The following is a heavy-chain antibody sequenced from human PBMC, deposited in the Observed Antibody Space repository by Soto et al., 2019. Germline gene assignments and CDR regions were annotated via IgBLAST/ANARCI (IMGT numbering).Heavy chain of an antibody. D-gene: IGHD6-19*01. V-gene: IGHV1-69*13. CDR1: GGTFSNYA. Sequence: SVKVSCKGSGGTFSNYAISWVRQAPGQGLEWMGGIIPIYGTVNYAQKFQGRVTITADESTTTAYMEVSSLRSEDTAVYYCARRRDSGWSGFDYWGPGTLVTVSS. J-gene: IGHJ4*02. CDR2: IIPIYGTV. CDR3: ARRRDSGWSGFDY.